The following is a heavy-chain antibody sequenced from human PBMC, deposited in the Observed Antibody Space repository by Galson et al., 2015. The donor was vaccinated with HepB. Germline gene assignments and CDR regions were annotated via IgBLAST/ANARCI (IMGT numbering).Heavy chain of an antibody. J-gene: IGHJ5*02. Sequence: SVKVSCKASGYTFTGYYMHWVRQAPGQGLEWMGWIVVGSGNTNYAQKFQERVTITRDMSTSTAYMELSSLRSEDTAVYYCAADDGSGSGWFDPWGQGTLVTVSS. CDR3: AADDGSGSGWFDP. V-gene: IGHV1-58*02. D-gene: IGHD3-10*01. CDR1: GYTFTGYY. CDR2: IVVGSGNT.